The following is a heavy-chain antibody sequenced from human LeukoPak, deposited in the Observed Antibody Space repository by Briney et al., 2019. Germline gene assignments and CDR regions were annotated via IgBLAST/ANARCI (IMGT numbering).Heavy chain of an antibody. V-gene: IGHV4-59*01. CDR3: ARVPRSYYYYYYMDV. J-gene: IGHJ6*03. Sequence: PSETLSLTCTVSGGSISSYYWSWIRQPPGKGLEWIGYIYYSGSTNYNPSLKSRVTISADTFKNQFSLKLSSVTAADTAVYYCARVPRSYYYYYYMDVWGKGTTVTVSS. CDR1: GGSISSYY. CDR2: IYYSGST.